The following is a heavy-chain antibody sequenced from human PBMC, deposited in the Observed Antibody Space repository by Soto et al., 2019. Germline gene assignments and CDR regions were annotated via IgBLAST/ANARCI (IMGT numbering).Heavy chain of an antibody. CDR1: GYTFTNYG. CDR2: VNPYNGNT. D-gene: IGHD1-1*01. Sequence: ASVNVSCKDSGYTFTNYGIGWVRQAPGQGLEWMGWVNPYNGNTYYAQKLQGRVTMTTNTSTNTAYMELKSLTSEDTALYYCARGLVDGYNSDYWGQGTLVTVSS. J-gene: IGHJ4*02. CDR3: ARGLVDGYNSDY. V-gene: IGHV1-18*04.